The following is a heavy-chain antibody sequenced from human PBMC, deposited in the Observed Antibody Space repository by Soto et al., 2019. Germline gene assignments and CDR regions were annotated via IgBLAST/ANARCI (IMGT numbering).Heavy chain of an antibody. V-gene: IGHV3-33*01. J-gene: IGHJ6*02. CDR2: IWYDGNTK. Sequence: GSLRLSCTASGFTFNSYGFNWVRQAPGKGLEWVAVIWYDGNTKYYADSVKGRFTISRDNLRSTVYLQMNSLTAEDTAVYYCARPLVAPVAGPYYYGMDVWGQGTTVTVSS. CDR1: GFTFNSYG. CDR3: ARPLVAPVAGPYYYGMDV. D-gene: IGHD6-19*01.